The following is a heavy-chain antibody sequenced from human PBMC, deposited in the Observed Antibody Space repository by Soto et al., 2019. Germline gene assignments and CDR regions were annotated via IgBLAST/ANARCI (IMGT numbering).Heavy chain of an antibody. CDR1: EFTFSSYG. Sequence: GGSLRLSCAASEFTFSSYGIHWVRQAPGKGLEWVAVISYDGSKKNYLDSVKGRFTISRDNSKNTMYLEMNSLRAEDTAVYYCARDSYYGSGSSDYWGQGTLVTVSS. V-gene: IGHV3-30*03. CDR3: ARDSYYGSGSSDY. J-gene: IGHJ4*02. D-gene: IGHD3-10*01. CDR2: ISYDGSKK.